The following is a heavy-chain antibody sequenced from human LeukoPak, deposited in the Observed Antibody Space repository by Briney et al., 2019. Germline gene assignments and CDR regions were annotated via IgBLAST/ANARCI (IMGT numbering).Heavy chain of an antibody. CDR3: ARDAFFANFWSGYYTTYGMDV. CDR2: IYYSGST. CDR1: GGSISSGNYY. V-gene: IGHV4-61*01. D-gene: IGHD3-3*01. J-gene: IGHJ6*02. Sequence: SETLSLTCTVSGGSISSGNYYWSWIRQPPGKGLEWIGYIYYSGSTNYNPSLKSRVTISVDTSKNQFSLKLSSVTAADTAVYYCARDAFFANFWSGYYTTYGMDVWGQGTTVTVSS.